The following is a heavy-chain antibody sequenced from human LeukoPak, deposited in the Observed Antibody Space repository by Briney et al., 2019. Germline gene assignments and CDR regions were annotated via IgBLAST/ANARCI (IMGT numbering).Heavy chain of an antibody. V-gene: IGHV3-53*01. Sequence: GGSLRLSCAASGFTVSSNYMSWVRQAPGKGLEWVSVIYSGGNTYYADSVKGRFTISRDNSKNTLYLQMDSLRADETAVYYCARGMVGSGYAFDIWGQGTMVTVSS. CDR2: IYSGGNT. J-gene: IGHJ3*02. CDR1: GFTVSSNY. CDR3: ARGMVGSGYAFDI. D-gene: IGHD3-22*01.